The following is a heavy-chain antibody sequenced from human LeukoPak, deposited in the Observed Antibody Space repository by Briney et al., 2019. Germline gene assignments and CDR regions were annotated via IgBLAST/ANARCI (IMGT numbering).Heavy chain of an antibody. CDR2: ISYDGSNK. CDR1: GFTVSGNY. Sequence: GGSLRLSCAASGFTVSGNYMSWVRQAPGKGLEWVAVISYDGSNKYYADSVKGRFTISRDNSKNTLYLQMNSLRAEDTAVYYCAKVMSGDDYGDEPFDYWGQGTLVTVSS. CDR3: AKVMSGDDYGDEPFDY. J-gene: IGHJ4*02. V-gene: IGHV3-30*18. D-gene: IGHD4-17*01.